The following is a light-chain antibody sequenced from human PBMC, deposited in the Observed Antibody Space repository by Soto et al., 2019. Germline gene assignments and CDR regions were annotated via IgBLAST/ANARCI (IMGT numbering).Light chain of an antibody. Sequence: EIVLTQSPATLSLSPGERATLSCRASQSVSSYLAWYQQKPGQAPMLLIYDASNRATGIPARFSGSGSGTDFPLTISSLAPEDAAVYYCQQHSNWLLTFGGGTKVEIK. CDR1: QSVSSY. V-gene: IGKV3-11*01. J-gene: IGKJ4*01. CDR2: DAS. CDR3: QQHSNWLLT.